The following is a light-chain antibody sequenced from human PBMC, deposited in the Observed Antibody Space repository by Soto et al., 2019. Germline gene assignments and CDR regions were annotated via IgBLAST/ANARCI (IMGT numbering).Light chain of an antibody. CDR3: QTGGTGIRV. V-gene: IGLV4-69*01. Sequence: QSVLTQSPSASASLGASVKITCTLSSRHSSCAIAWYQQQQEKGPRYLMKLNSDGSHSKGDGIPYRLSGSSSGADRYLTISRLQAEDDDDYYCQTGGTGIRVFGTGTKLTVL. CDR1: SRHSSCA. J-gene: IGLJ1*01. CDR2: LNSDGSH.